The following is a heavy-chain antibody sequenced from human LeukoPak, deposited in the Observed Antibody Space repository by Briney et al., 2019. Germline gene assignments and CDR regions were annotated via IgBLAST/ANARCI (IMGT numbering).Heavy chain of an antibody. V-gene: IGHV1-69*13. Sequence: ASVKVSCKASGGTFSSYAISWVRQAPGQGLEWMGGIIPIFGTANYAQKFQGRVTITADESTSTAYMELSSLRSEDTAVYYCAGWYYYDSSGYYTYWGQGTLVTVSS. CDR2: IIPIFGTA. D-gene: IGHD3-22*01. CDR1: GGTFSSYA. J-gene: IGHJ4*02. CDR3: AGWYYYDSSGYYTY.